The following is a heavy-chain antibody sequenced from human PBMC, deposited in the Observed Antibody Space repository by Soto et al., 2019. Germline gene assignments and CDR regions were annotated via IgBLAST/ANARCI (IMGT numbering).Heavy chain of an antibody. J-gene: IGHJ4*02. CDR3: DITPMITRDSTTSVDY. D-gene: IGHD3-16*01. Sequence: EVQLVESGGGSVKPGGSLRLSCAASGLTFSNVWMTWVRQAPGKGLEWVGRIKSKSDGETADVAAPVKGRFTISRDDSTNTVSLEMNRLKSEDTAPYYCDITPMITRDSTTSVDYWGPGSQVTVSS. CDR1: GLTFSNVW. V-gene: IGHV3-15*01. CDR2: IKSKSDGETA.